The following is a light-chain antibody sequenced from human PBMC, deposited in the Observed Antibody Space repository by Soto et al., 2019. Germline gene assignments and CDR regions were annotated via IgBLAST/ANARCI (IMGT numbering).Light chain of an antibody. CDR3: QQYNSYSPATWT. J-gene: IGKJ1*01. V-gene: IGKV1-5*01. Sequence: DIQMTQSPSTLSASVGDRVTITCRASQSISSWLAWYQQKPGKAPNLLIYGASSLESGVPSRFSGSGSGTELTLTISTLQPDDFATYYCQQYNSYSPATWTFGQGTKVEIK. CDR2: GAS. CDR1: QSISSW.